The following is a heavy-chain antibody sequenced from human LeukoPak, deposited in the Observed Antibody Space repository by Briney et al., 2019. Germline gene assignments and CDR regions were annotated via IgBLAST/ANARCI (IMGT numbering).Heavy chain of an antibody. CDR2: INPNSGDT. CDR1: GYTFTDYY. CDR3: ARDAYGSGSYYIFDY. Sequence: ASVKVSCKASGYTFTDYYLQWVRQAPGQGLEWMGWINPNSGDTNYAQKFQGRVTMTRDTSISTAYMELSRLRSDDTAVYYCARDAYGSGSYYIFDYWGQGTLVTVSS. V-gene: IGHV1-2*02. J-gene: IGHJ4*02. D-gene: IGHD3-10*01.